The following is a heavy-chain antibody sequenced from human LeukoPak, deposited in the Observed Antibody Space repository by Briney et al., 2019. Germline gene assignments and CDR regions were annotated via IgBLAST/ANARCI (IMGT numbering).Heavy chain of an antibody. D-gene: IGHD3-16*01. CDR3: ARDNDSRDPPHFDY. CDR1: GDSISSYY. CDR2: MYYSGST. J-gene: IGHJ4*02. V-gene: IGHV4-59*01. Sequence: SETLSLTCTVSGDSISSYYWSWLRQPPGKGLEWIGYMYYSGSTHYNPSLRSRVTISVDTSKNQFSLKLSSVTAADTAVYYCARDNDSRDPPHFDYWGQGTLVTVSS.